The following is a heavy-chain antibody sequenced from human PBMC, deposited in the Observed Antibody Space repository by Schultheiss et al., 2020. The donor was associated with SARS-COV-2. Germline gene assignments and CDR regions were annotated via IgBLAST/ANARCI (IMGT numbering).Heavy chain of an antibody. Sequence: SETLSLTCTVSGGSISSGSYYWSWIRQPAGKGLEWLGRVYVNGATNYNPSFKSRVTISLDTAKNLFSLRLSSVTAADTAVYYCARGARHSSKNYYFDYWGQGTLVTVSS. CDR3: ARGARHSSKNYYFDY. J-gene: IGHJ4*02. CDR1: GGSISSGSYY. CDR2: VYVNGAT. V-gene: IGHV4-61*02. D-gene: IGHD6-13*01.